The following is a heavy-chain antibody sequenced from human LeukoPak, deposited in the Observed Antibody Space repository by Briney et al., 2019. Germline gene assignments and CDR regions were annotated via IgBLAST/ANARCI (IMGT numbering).Heavy chain of an antibody. CDR2: IGAGGTFT. J-gene: IGHJ4*02. D-gene: IGHD3-22*01. CDR1: GFTFSSYA. V-gene: IGHV3-23*01. CDR3: ARGGSYFDISGYYFY. Sequence: GGSLRLSCTASGFTFSSYAMNWVRQAPGKGLEWVSGIGAGGTFTYYADSVKGRFTISRDNSKNTLYLQMNSLRTEDTAVYYCARGGSYFDISGYYFYWGQGTLVTVSS.